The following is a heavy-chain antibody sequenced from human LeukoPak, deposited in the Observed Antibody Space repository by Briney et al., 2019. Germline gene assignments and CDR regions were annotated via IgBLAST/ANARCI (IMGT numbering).Heavy chain of an antibody. CDR2: IKQDGSEK. V-gene: IGHV3-7*01. CDR1: GITFSSYW. CDR3: ARVNRRKGFGELWDY. D-gene: IGHD3-10*01. J-gene: IGHJ4*02. Sequence: GGSLRLSCAASGITFSSYWMSWVRQAPGKGLEWVANIKQDGSEKYYVDSVKGRFTISRDNAKNSLYLQMNSLRAEDTAVYYCARVNRRKGFGELWDYWGQGTLVTVSS.